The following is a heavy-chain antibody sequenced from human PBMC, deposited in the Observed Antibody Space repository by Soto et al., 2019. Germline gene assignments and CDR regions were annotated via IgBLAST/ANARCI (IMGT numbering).Heavy chain of an antibody. D-gene: IGHD3-3*02. Sequence: QVQLVQSGAEVKKPGASLRVSCETSGGTSTIYTITWVRQAPGQGLQWMGRIVPTLRITNYAQEFQGRLTITAHSSTTTAHIELTSLTSEDTAVYYCPPDKSGAGRVGVHFWGQGTLVTVSS. CDR3: PPDKSGAGRVGVHF. J-gene: IGHJ4*02. CDR1: GGTSTIYT. V-gene: IGHV1-69*02. CDR2: IVPTLRIT.